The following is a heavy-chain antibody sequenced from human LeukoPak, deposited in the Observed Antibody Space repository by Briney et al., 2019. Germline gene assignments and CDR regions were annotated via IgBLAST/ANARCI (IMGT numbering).Heavy chain of an antibody. CDR3: ARRLSSWYRSSWFDP. V-gene: IGHV4-4*07. J-gene: IGHJ5*02. CDR2: IYSSGST. Sequence: SETLSLTCTVSGGSINNYYWSWIRQPAGKGLEWIGLIYSSGSTSYNPSLKSRVTMSVDTSKKQFSLRLSSVTAADTAVYYCARRLSSWYRSSWFDPWGQGTLVTVSS. CDR1: GGSINNYY. D-gene: IGHD6-13*01.